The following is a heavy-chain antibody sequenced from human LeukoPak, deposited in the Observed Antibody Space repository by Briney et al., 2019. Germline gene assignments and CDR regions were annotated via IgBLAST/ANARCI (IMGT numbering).Heavy chain of an antibody. D-gene: IGHD1-1*01. CDR1: GFSFTSSG. V-gene: IGHV3-7*01. J-gene: IGHJ3*02. CDR3: VRDLSPVSDRNVWYDALDI. CDR2: ITGDESQK. Sequence: GGSLRLSCVASGFSFTSSGMTWVRQAPGKGLEWVAYITGDESQKRYMDSVKGRFTISRDNAKNSLYLQLNSLRAEDTAIYYCVRDLSPVSDRNVWYDALDIWGQGTMVTVSS.